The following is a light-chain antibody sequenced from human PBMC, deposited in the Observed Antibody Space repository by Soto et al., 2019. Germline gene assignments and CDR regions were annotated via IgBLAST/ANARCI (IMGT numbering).Light chain of an antibody. CDR2: AAS. Sequence: IQLTQSPSSLSASVGDRVTITCRASQDISSSLGWYQQKPGKAPKLLIYAASILQSGVPSRFSGSGFGTDFTLTISSLQAEDFASYFCQQLRSYPSTLGGRTKVEIK. J-gene: IGKJ4*01. CDR1: QDISSS. V-gene: IGKV1-9*01. CDR3: QQLRSYPST.